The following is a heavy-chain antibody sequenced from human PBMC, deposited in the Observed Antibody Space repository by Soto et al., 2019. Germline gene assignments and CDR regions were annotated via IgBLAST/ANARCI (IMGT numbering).Heavy chain of an antibody. J-gene: IGHJ6*02. D-gene: IGHD3-10*01. Sequence: QVQLVQSGAEVKKPGSSVKVSCKASGGTFSSYTISWVRQAPGQGLEWMGRIIPILGIANYAQKFQGRVTITADTSTSTAYMELSSLRSEDTAVYYCAITMVRGNYYYYGMDVWGQGTTVTVSS. V-gene: IGHV1-69*02. CDR2: IIPILGIA. CDR3: AITMVRGNYYYYGMDV. CDR1: GGTFSSYT.